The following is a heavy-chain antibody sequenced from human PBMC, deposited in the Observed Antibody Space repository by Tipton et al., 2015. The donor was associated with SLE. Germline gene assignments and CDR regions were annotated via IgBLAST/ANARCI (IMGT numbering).Heavy chain of an antibody. J-gene: IGHJ4*02. D-gene: IGHD2-2*02. CDR1: GGSISSYY. CDR3: ARDGLGYCSSTSCYTADY. Sequence: TLSLTCTVSGGSISSYYWSWIRQPPGKGLEWIGYIYYSGSTNYNPSLKSRVTISVDTSKNQFSLKLSSVTAADTAAYYCARDGLGYCSSTSCYTADYWGQGTLVTVSS. CDR2: IYYSGST. V-gene: IGHV4-59*12.